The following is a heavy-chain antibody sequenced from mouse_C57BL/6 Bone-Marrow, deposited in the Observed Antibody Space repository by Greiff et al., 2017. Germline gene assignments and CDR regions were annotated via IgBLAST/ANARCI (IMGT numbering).Heavy chain of an antibody. J-gene: IGHJ3*01. V-gene: IGHV3-6*01. CDR3: ARNPYYSNSGFAY. D-gene: IGHD2-5*01. CDR2: ISYDGSN. Sequence: EVKLQESGPGLVKPSQSLSLTCSVTGYSITSGYYWNWIRQFPGNKLEWMGYISYDGSNNYNPSLKNRISITRDTSKNQFFLKLNSVTTEDTATYYCARNPYYSNSGFAYWGQGTLVTVSA. CDR1: GYSITSGYY.